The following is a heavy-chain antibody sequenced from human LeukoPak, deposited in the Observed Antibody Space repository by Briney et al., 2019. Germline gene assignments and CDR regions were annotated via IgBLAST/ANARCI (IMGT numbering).Heavy chain of an antibody. CDR1: GYTFTSYD. D-gene: IGHD4-17*01. CDR2: INPNSGGT. J-gene: IGHJ6*03. CDR3: ARSTVTRHYYYYYYYMDV. Sequence: ASVKVSCKASGYTFTSYDINWVRQATGQGLEWMGWINPNSGGTNYAQKFQGRVTMTRDTSISTAYMELSRLRSDDTAVYYCARSTVTRHYYYYYYYMDVWGKGTTVTVSS. V-gene: IGHV1-2*02.